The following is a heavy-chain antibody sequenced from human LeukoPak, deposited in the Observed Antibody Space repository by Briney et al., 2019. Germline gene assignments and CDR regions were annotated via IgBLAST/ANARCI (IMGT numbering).Heavy chain of an antibody. J-gene: IGHJ4*02. CDR3: ARVNYDYVWGSYYFDY. V-gene: IGHV3-48*03. CDR2: ISSSGSTI. D-gene: IGHD3-16*01. Sequence: GGSLRLSCAASGFTFSSYEMNWVRQAPGKGLEWVSYISSSGSTIYYADSVKGRFTISRDNAKNPLYLQMNSLRAEDTAVYYCARVNYDYVWGSYYFDYWGQGTLVTVSS. CDR1: GFTFSSYE.